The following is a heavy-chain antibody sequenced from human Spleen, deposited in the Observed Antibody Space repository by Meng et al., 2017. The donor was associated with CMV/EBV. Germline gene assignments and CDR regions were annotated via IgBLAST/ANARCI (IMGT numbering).Heavy chain of an antibody. CDR3: ARIPRAAAGRMLGDY. CDR2: INPNSGGT. J-gene: IGHJ4*02. CDR1: GYTFTGDY. Sequence: ASVKVSCKASGYTFTGDYMHWVRQAPGQGLEWMGWINPNSGGTNYAQKFQGRVTMTRDTSISTAYMELSRLRSDDTAVYYCARIPRAAAGRMLGDYWGQGTLVTVS. V-gene: IGHV1-2*02. D-gene: IGHD6-13*01.